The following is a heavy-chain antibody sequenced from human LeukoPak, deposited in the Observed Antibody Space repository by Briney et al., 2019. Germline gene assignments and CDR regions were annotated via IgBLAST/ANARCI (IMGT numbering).Heavy chain of an antibody. Sequence: GGSLRLSCAAPGFTFSGSGMRWARQAPGKGLEWVSAISGSGDSTHYADFVKGRFTISRDNSKNTLYLQMNSLRAEDTALYYCAKARGFAEFDYWGQGTLVTVSS. CDR2: ISGSGDST. CDR3: AKARGFAEFDY. J-gene: IGHJ4*02. CDR1: GFTFSGSG. D-gene: IGHD3-10*01. V-gene: IGHV3-23*01.